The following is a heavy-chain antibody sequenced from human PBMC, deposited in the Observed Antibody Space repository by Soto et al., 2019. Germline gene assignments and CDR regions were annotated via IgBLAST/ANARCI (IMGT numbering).Heavy chain of an antibody. CDR2: ISWEGGSI. J-gene: IGHJ4*02. CDR3: AKDHDEDFGYDLDYFNY. V-gene: IGHV3-9*01. Sequence: EVQLVESGGDLVQPGRSLRLSCSASGFTFNNYAMHWVRQAPGKGLEWVSGISWEGGSIGYADSVKGRFTISRDNAKNSLYLEMNRLRSEDTALYYCAKDHDEDFGYDLDYFNYWCQGNLVTVAS. D-gene: IGHD5-12*01. CDR1: GFTFNNYA.